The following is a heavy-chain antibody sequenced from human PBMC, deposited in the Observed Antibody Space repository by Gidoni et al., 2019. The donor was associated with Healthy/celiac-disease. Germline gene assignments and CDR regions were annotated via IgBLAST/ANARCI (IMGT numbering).Heavy chain of an antibody. V-gene: IGHV3-49*05. CDR1: GFTFGDYA. CDR3: TRELKVTAMVPYYFDY. J-gene: IGHJ4*02. Sequence: EVQLVESGGGLVKPGRSLRLSCTASGFTFGDYAMSWFRQAPGKGLEWVGFIRSKAYGGTTEYAASVKGRFTISRDDSKSIAYLQMNSLKTEDTAVYYCTRELKVTAMVPYYFDYWGQGTLVTVSS. CDR2: IRSKAYGGTT. D-gene: IGHD5-18*01.